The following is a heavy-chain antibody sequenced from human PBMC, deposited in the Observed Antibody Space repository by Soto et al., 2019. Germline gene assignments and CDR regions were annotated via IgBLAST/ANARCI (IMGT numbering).Heavy chain of an antibody. CDR2: IYYSGST. Sequence: QVQLQESGPGLVKPSQTLSLTCTVSGGSISSGGYYWSWIRQHPGKGLEWIGYIYYSGSTYYNPSLQIRITRSVDTSKIHLSLKRRSVAAAATAVYSCARDRWFAPWGQGTLVTVSS. CDR1: GGSISSGGYY. V-gene: IGHV4-31*03. CDR3: ARDRWFAP. J-gene: IGHJ5*02.